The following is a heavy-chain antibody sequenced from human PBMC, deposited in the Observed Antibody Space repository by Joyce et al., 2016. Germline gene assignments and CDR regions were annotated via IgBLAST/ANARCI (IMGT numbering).Heavy chain of an antibody. V-gene: IGHV4-59*01. CDR3: ARDQRHIMLTFGGVIAASNWFDP. CDR2: IYYSGST. Sequence: QVQLQESGPGLVKPSETLSLTCTVSGGSISCYYWSWIRQPPGKGLEWIGYIYYSGSTNYNPSLKGRVTISRDTSKNQFSLKLSSVTAADTAVYYCARDQRHIMLTFGGVIAASNWFDPWGQGTLVTVSS. CDR1: GGSISCYY. D-gene: IGHD3-16*02. J-gene: IGHJ5*02.